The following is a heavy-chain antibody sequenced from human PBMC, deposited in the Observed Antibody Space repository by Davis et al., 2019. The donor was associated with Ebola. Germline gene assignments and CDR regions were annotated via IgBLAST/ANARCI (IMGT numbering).Heavy chain of an antibody. Sequence: PSETLSLTCAVSGGSISSSNWWSWVRQPPGKGLEWIGEIYHSGSTNYNPSLKSRVTISVDTSKNQFSLKLSSVTAADTAVYYCARLEVVTAIPDYWGQGTLVTVSS. D-gene: IGHD2-21*02. CDR1: GGSISSSNW. V-gene: IGHV4-4*02. J-gene: IGHJ4*02. CDR3: ARLEVVTAIPDY. CDR2: IYHSGST.